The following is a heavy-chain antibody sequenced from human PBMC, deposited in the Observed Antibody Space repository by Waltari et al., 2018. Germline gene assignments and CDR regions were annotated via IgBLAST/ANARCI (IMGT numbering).Heavy chain of an antibody. CDR1: GYSFRRCA. CDR3: ARAPYYYDSSGSNSGAFDI. Sequence: QVQLVQSGSELKKPGASLKVSCKASGYSFRRCAMNWMRQAPGQGLEGMGWINTKTGNPTYAQGFTGRFVFSLDTSVSTAYLQISSLKTEDTAVYYCARAPYYYDSSGSNSGAFDIWGPGTMVTVSS. J-gene: IGHJ3*02. CDR2: INTKTGNP. D-gene: IGHD3-22*01. V-gene: IGHV7-4-1*02.